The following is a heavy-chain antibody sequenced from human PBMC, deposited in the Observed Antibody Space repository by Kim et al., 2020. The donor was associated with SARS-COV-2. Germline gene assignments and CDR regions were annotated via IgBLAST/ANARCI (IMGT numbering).Heavy chain of an antibody. Sequence: YYADSGKGRFTISRDNSKNTVYLLMDNLRAEDTAVYYCASFEYSTSSGRGYWGQGTLVTVSP. V-gene: IGHV3-33*01. J-gene: IGHJ4*02. CDR3: ASFEYSTSSGRGY. D-gene: IGHD6-6*01.